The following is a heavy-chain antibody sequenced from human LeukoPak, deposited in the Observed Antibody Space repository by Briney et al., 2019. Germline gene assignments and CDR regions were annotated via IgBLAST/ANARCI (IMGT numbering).Heavy chain of an antibody. CDR1: GFTFNNYG. J-gene: IGHJ4*02. CDR3: AKSYYYDTSGYYYLDY. CDR2: ISYDGSNK. Sequence: GGSLRLSCAASGFTFNNYGMLWVRQAPGKGLEWVALISYDGSNKYYADSVKGRFTISRDNSKNTLYLRMNSLRAEDTAVYYCAKSYYYDTSGYYYLDYWGQGTLVTVSS. D-gene: IGHD3-22*01. V-gene: IGHV3-30*18.